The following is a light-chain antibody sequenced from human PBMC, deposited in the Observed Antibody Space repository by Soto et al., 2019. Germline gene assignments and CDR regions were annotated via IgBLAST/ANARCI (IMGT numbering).Light chain of an antibody. J-gene: IGKJ2*01. CDR3: QQYGRSLLMHP. CDR2: GGS. V-gene: IGKV3-20*01. CDR1: QSVTSNY. Sequence: EIVLTQSPGTLSLSPGERATLSCRASQSVTSNYLAWYQQKPGQAPRLLIYGGSTRAAGVPDRFSGSGSGTDFTLTITRVVPEDFAVDYCQQYGRSLLMHPFGQGTKRGVK.